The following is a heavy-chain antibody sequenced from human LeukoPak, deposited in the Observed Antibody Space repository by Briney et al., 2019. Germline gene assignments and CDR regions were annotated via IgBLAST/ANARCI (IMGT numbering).Heavy chain of an antibody. Sequence: SDTLSLTCAVSGYSISSSNWWGWIRQPPGKGLEWIGYIYYSGSTYYNPSLKSRVTMSVDTSKNQFSLKLSSVTAVDTAVYYCARGSGSGSYYNWFDPWGQGTLVTVSS. CDR2: IYYSGST. CDR1: GYSISSSNW. CDR3: ARGSGSGSYYNWFDP. J-gene: IGHJ5*02. D-gene: IGHD3-10*01. V-gene: IGHV4-28*03.